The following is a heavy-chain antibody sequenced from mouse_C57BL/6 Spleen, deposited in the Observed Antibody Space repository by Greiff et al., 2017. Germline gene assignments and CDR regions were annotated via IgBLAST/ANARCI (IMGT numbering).Heavy chain of an antibody. CDR3: ARYHYYGSSYWYIGV. J-gene: IGHJ1*03. CDR1: GYTFTDYY. CDR2: INPNNGGT. Sequence: EVQLQQSGPELVKPGASVKISCKASGYTFTDYYMNWVKQSHGKSLEWIGDINPNNGGTSYNQKFKGKATLTVDKSSSTAYMERRSLTSEDSAVYYGARYHYYGSSYWYIGVWGTGTTVTVSA. V-gene: IGHV1-26*01. D-gene: IGHD1-1*01.